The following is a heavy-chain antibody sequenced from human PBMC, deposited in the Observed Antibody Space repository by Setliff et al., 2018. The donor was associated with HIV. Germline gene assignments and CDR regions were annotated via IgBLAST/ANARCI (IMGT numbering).Heavy chain of an antibody. Sequence: GGSLRLSCAASGFTFSGYWMHWVRQAPGKGLVWVSRINGDGSDTVYADSVKGRFTISRDNAKNTLYLQMKSLRVEDTAVYYCTKRTGNGWSHTDYWGHGTLVTVSS. D-gene: IGHD6-19*01. CDR1: GFTFSGYW. CDR3: TKRTGNGWSHTDY. CDR2: INGDGSDT. V-gene: IGHV3-74*01. J-gene: IGHJ4*01.